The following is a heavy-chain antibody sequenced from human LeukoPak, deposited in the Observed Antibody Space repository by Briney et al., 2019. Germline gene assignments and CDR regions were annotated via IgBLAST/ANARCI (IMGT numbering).Heavy chain of an antibody. J-gene: IGHJ3*02. CDR2: ISSSGSTI. CDR3: TRRGYCSSTSCYTGVDAFDI. V-gene: IGHV3-48*03. Sequence: PGGSLRLSCAASGFTFSSYEMNWVRQAPGKGLEWVSYISSSGSTIYYADSVKGRFTISRDDSKNTAYLQMNSLKTEDTAVYYCTRRGYCSSTSCYTGVDAFDIWGQGTMVTVSS. CDR1: GFTFSSYE. D-gene: IGHD2-2*02.